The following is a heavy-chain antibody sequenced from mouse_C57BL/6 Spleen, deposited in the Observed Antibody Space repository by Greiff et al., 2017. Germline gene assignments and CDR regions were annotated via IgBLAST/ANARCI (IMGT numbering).Heavy chain of an antibody. D-gene: IGHD2-4*01. V-gene: IGHV1-15*01. Sequence: QVQLKQSGAELVRPGASVTLSCKASGYTFTDYEMHWVKQTPVHGLEWIGAIDPETGGSAYNQKFKGKAILTADKSYSTGYMELRSLTSEDSAVDYCTRNYDPLYWYFDVWGTGTTVTVSS. CDR2: IDPETGGS. CDR1: GYTFTDYE. J-gene: IGHJ1*03. CDR3: TRNYDPLYWYFDV.